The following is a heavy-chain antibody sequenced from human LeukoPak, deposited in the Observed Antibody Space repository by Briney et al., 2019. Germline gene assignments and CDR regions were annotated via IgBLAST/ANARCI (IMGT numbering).Heavy chain of an antibody. Sequence: SVKVSCKASGGTFSRYAISWVRQAPGQGLEWMGGIIPILGTPNYAQKFQGRVTITADESTSTTHMELRSLRSDDAAVYYCAREGHTSSRGWFVPWGQGTLVTVSS. CDR2: IIPILGTP. D-gene: IGHD6-19*01. V-gene: IGHV1-69*01. J-gene: IGHJ5*02. CDR3: AREGHTSSRGWFVP. CDR1: GGTFSRYA.